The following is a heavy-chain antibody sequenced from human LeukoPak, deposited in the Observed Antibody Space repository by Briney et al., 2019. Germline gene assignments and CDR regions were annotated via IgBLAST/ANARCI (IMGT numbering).Heavy chain of an antibody. Sequence: GGSLRLSCSTSGFTFKNFALSWVRQAPGKGLEWVATIPYRAGKSYYADSVQGRFSISRDDSAKTVYLHLNSLRAGDTAIYYCAKVYCSSPRCFLPFDYWAQGTLVTVSS. D-gene: IGHD2-2*01. CDR2: IPYRAGKS. CDR1: GFTFKNFA. CDR3: AKVYCSSPRCFLPFDY. V-gene: IGHV3-23*01. J-gene: IGHJ4*02.